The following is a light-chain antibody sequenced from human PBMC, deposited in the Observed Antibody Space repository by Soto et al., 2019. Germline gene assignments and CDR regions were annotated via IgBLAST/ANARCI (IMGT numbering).Light chain of an antibody. V-gene: IGLV2-14*03. Sequence: QSALTKPASVSGSPGQSITISCSGTSSDVGGSNYVSWYQQHPGEAPKLIIYDVSYRPSGVSNRFSGSKSGNTASLTISGLQAEDEAHYFCSSYTSSAPGVLFGGGTKVTVL. CDR3: SSYTSSAPGVL. CDR2: DVS. J-gene: IGLJ2*01. CDR1: SSDVGGSNY.